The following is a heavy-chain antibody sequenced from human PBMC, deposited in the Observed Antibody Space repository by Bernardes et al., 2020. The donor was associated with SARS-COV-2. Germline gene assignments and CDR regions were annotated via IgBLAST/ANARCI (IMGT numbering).Heavy chain of an antibody. CDR2: ISGSGVST. V-gene: IGHV3-23*01. D-gene: IGHD6-19*01. CDR1: GFTFRTYT. J-gene: IGHJ4*02. CDR3: VKDFLGIAVTAQFFDN. Sequence: GGSLRLSCAASGFTFRTYTMSWVRQAPGKGLEWVSGISGSGVSTNYADSVKGRFTISRDNSKSTLYLQMTSLRVEDTAVYYCVKDFLGIAVTAQFFDNWGQGTLVTVSS.